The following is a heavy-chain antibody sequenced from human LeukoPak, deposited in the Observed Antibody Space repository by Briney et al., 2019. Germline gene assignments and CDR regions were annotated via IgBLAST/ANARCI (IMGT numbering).Heavy chain of an antibody. CDR2: ISGSGGST. V-gene: IGHV3-23*01. CDR3: AKAADYGGNTLYYFDY. J-gene: IGHJ4*02. Sequence: PGGSLRLSCAASGFTFSSHAMSWVRQAPGKGLEWVSAISGSGGSTYYADSVKGRFTISRDNSKNTLYLQMNSLRAEDTAVYYCAKAADYGGNTLYYFDYWGQGTLVTVSS. D-gene: IGHD4-17*01. CDR1: GFTFSSHA.